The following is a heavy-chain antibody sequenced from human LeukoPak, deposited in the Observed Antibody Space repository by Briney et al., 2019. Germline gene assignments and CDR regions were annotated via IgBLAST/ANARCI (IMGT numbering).Heavy chain of an antibody. CDR1: VGSISSYY. CDR2: IYYSGSA. J-gene: IGHJ4*02. Sequence: SETLSLTCTVSVGSISSYYWSWIRQPPGKGLEGIGDIYYSGSANYNTSLKSRVTISVDTSKNQFSLKLSSVTAADTAVYYCARAYSSGWYPAGFDYWGQGTLVTVSS. V-gene: IGHV4-59*08. D-gene: IGHD6-19*01. CDR3: ARAYSSGWYPAGFDY.